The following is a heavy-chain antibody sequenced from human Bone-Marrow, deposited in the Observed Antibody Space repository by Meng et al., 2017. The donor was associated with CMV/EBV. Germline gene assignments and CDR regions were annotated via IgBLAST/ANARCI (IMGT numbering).Heavy chain of an antibody. CDR3: AANDCSSTSCYFGK. Sequence: SVKVSCKASGFTFTSSAVQWVRQARGQRLEWIGWIVVGSGNTNYAQKFQERVTITRDMSTSTAYMELSSLRSGDTAVYYCAANDCSSTSCYFGKWGQGTLVTVSS. D-gene: IGHD2-2*01. V-gene: IGHV1-58*01. J-gene: IGHJ4*02. CDR1: GFTFTSSA. CDR2: IVVGSGNT.